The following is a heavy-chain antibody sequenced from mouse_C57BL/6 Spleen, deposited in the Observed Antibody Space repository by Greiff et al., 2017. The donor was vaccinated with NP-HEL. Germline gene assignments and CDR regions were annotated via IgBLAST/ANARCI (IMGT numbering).Heavy chain of an antibody. V-gene: IGHV5-17*01. Sequence: EVKLVESGGGLVKPGGSLKLSCAASGFTFSDYGIHWVRQAPEKGLEWVAYISSGRSTLYYADTVKGRFPISRDNAKNTLFLQMTSLRSEDTAMYYCARSAYYSDYDAMDYWGQGTSVTVSS. CDR2: ISSGRSTL. CDR1: GFTFSDYG. J-gene: IGHJ4*01. CDR3: ARSAYYSDYDAMDY. D-gene: IGHD2-12*01.